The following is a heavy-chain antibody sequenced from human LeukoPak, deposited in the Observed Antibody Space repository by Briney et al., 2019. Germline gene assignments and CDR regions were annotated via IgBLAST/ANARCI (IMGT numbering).Heavy chain of an antibody. CDR2: IYHSGST. J-gene: IGHJ4*02. Sequence: SETLSLTCAVSGYSISSGYYWGWIRQPPGKGLEWIGCIYHSGSTYYNPSLKSRVTISVDTSKNQFSLKLSSVTAADTAVYYCARHRVVMATTKVFDYWGQGTLVTVSS. D-gene: IGHD5-24*01. CDR3: ARHRVVMATTKVFDY. V-gene: IGHV4-38-2*01. CDR1: GYSISSGYY.